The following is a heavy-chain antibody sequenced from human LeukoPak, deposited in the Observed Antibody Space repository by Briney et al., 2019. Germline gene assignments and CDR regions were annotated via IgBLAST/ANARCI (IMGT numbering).Heavy chain of an antibody. CDR1: GGSISSSSYY. J-gene: IGHJ4*02. Sequence: SETLSLTCTVSGGSISSSSYYWGWIRQPPGKGLEWIGSIYYSGSTNYNPSLKSRVTISVDTSKNQFSLKLSSVTAADTAVYYCARAWGARAPFDYWGQGTLVTVSS. CDR2: IYYSGST. CDR3: ARAWGARAPFDY. V-gene: IGHV4-39*07. D-gene: IGHD3-16*01.